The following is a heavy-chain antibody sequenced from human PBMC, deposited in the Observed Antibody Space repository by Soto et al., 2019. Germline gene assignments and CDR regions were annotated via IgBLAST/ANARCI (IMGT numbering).Heavy chain of an antibody. D-gene: IGHD3-10*01. Sequence: QLQLQESGPGLVKPSETLSLTCTVSGGSISSSSNYWGWIRQPPGKGLEWIGSIYYSGSTYYNTSLKSRVTISVDTFKNQFSLKLSSVTAADTAVYYCARAYYGSGSHDYWGQGTLVTVSS. CDR1: GGSISSSSNY. J-gene: IGHJ4*02. CDR3: ARAYYGSGSHDY. V-gene: IGHV4-39*01. CDR2: IYYSGST.